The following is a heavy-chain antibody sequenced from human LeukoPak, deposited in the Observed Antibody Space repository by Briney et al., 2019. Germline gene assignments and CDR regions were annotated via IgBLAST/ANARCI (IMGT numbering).Heavy chain of an antibody. Sequence: ASVKVSCKASGYTFTSYYMHWVRQAPGQGLEWMGIINPSGGSTSYAQKFQGRVTMTRGMSTSTVYMELSSLRSEDTAVYYCARDHTPSGYYGDWGQGTLVTVSS. CDR2: INPSGGST. V-gene: IGHV1-46*01. J-gene: IGHJ4*02. CDR3: ARDHTPSGYYGD. D-gene: IGHD3-22*01. CDR1: GYTFTSYY.